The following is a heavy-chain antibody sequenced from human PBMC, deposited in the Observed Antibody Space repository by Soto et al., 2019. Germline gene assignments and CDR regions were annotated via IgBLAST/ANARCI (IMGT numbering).Heavy chain of an antibody. CDR3: AKYRRTEEEGYTLDY. J-gene: IGHJ4*02. D-gene: IGHD6-13*01. CDR2: IYYTGST. Sequence: SETLSLTXTVSGDSISNYYWSWIRQPPGKRLEWIGYIYYTGSTTYNPSLESRVTMSVDTSKNQFSLKLNSVNAADTAVYYCAKYRRTEEEGYTLDYWGRGTLVTVSS. V-gene: IGHV4-59*01. CDR1: GDSISNYY.